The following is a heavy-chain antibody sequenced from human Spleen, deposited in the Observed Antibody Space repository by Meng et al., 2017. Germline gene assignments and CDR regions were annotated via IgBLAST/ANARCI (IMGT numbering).Heavy chain of an antibody. Sequence: QLRVPRSGPGLLKPSETLSLTCVVSGGSFSDYYWSWLREPPGKGLEWIGETNHSGSTNYNPSLESRATISVDTSQNNLSLKLSSVTAADSAVYYCARGPTTMAHDFDYWGQGTLVTVSS. D-gene: IGHD4-11*01. V-gene: IGHV4-34*01. CDR1: GGSFSDYY. J-gene: IGHJ4*02. CDR2: TNHSGST. CDR3: ARGPTTMAHDFDY.